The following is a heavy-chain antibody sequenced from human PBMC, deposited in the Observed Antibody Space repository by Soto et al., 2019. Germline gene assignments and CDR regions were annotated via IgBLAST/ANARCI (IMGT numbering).Heavy chain of an antibody. CDR3: VRYCSSTLCNGVATRTFDY. Sequence: PGGSLRLSCAASRFTFSTYEMHWVRQAPGKGLEWVSCISSSGSSVYYADSVKGRFTISRDNSRNSLYLQMNSLRDEDTALYYCVRYCSSTLCNGVATRTFDYWGQGALVTVPQ. D-gene: IGHD5-12*01. J-gene: IGHJ4*02. CDR2: ISSSGSSV. CDR1: RFTFSTYE. V-gene: IGHV3-48*03.